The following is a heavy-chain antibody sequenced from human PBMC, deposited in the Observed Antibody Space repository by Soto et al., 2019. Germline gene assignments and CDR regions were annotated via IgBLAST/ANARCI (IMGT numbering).Heavy chain of an antibody. V-gene: IGHV1-2*02. Sequence: ASVKVSCKASGYTFTGYYLNWVRQAPGQGLEWMGWINPNSGGTNYAQKFQGRVTMTRDTSISTAYMELSRLRSDDTAVYYCARAPPIVVVVAATHLDYWGQGTLVTVSS. CDR1: GYTFTGYY. D-gene: IGHD2-15*01. J-gene: IGHJ4*02. CDR2: INPNSGGT. CDR3: ARAPPIVVVVAATHLDY.